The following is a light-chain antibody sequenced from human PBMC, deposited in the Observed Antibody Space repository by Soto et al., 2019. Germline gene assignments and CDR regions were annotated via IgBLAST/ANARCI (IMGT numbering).Light chain of an antibody. Sequence: EIVLTQSPGTLSLAPVERSNISCRASQSVSNNYLAWYQQKPGQAPRLLIYGASNRATGIPDRFSGSGSGTDFTLTISRLEPEDFAVYYCQQYGSSGTCGQGNKVDIK. CDR2: GAS. J-gene: IGKJ1*01. V-gene: IGKV3-20*01. CDR3: QQYGSSGT. CDR1: QSVSNNY.